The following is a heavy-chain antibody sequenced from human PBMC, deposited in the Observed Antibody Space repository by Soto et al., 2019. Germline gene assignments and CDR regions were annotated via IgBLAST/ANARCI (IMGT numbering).Heavy chain of an antibody. CDR2: IFPADSDT. V-gene: IGHV5-51*01. Sequence: GESLKISCKGSVYSFSNYWIAWVRQMPGKGLEWMGIIFPADSDTKYSPSFQGQVTISADKSISTAYLQWSSLKASDTATYYCASSVVVPSTMNYFDYWGQGSLVTVS. J-gene: IGHJ4*02. D-gene: IGHD2-15*01. CDR3: ASSVVVPSTMNYFDY. CDR1: VYSFSNYW.